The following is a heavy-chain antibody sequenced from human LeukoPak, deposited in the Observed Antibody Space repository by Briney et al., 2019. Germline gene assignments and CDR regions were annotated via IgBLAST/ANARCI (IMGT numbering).Heavy chain of an antibody. D-gene: IGHD1-26*01. CDR3: ARAVGATQTLDY. CDR2: IKQDGSEK. CDR1: GFTFSSIS. J-gene: IGHJ4*02. Sequence: WGSLRRSSAASGFTFSSISMTWVRQTPGKGLEWVANIKQDGSEKYYVDSVKGRFTISRDNAKNSLYLQMNSLRAEDTAVYYCARAVGATQTLDYWGQGTLVTVSS. V-gene: IGHV3-7*01.